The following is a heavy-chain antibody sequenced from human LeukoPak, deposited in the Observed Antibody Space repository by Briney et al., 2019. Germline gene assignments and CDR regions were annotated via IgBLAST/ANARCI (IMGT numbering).Heavy chain of an antibody. D-gene: IGHD4-17*01. CDR3: ARERSTVTGWCDY. Sequence: GASVKVSCKASGYTFTSYDINWVRQATGQGLEWMGWMNPNSGNTGYAQKFQGRVTMTRSASISTAYMELSSLRSEDTAVYYCARERSTVTGWCDYWGQGTLVTVSS. J-gene: IGHJ4*02. CDR1: GYTFTSYD. CDR2: MNPNSGNT. V-gene: IGHV1-8*01.